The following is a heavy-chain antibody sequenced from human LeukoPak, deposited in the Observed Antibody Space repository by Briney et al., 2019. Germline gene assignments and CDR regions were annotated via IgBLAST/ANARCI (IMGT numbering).Heavy chain of an antibody. CDR3: ARLAYDSSGYYYVG. Sequence: PSETLSLTCAVSGGSISSSNWWSWVRQPPGKGLEWIGEIYHSGSTNYNPSLKSRVTISVDTSKNQSSLKLSSVTAADTAVYYCARLAYDSSGYYYVGWGQGTLVTVSS. V-gene: IGHV4-4*02. CDR1: GGSISSSNW. J-gene: IGHJ4*02. CDR2: IYHSGST. D-gene: IGHD3-22*01.